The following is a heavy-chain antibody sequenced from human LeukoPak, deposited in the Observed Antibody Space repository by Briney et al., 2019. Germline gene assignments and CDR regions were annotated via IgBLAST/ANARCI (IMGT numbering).Heavy chain of an antibody. D-gene: IGHD5-18*01. J-gene: IGHJ4*02. CDR1: GFTFSSYA. V-gene: IGHV3-30-3*01. CDR2: ISYDGSNK. CDR3: ARDFSGYSYGSSFDY. Sequence: GRSLRLSCAASGFTFSSYAMHWVRQAPGKGLEWVAVISYDGSNKYYADSAKGRFTISRDNSKNTLYLQMNSLRAEDTAVYYCARDFSGYSYGSSFDYWGQGTLVTVSS.